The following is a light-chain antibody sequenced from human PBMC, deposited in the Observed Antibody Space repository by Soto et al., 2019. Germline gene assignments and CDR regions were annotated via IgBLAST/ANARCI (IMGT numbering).Light chain of an antibody. CDR1: NSNIGSNT. V-gene: IGLV1-44*01. J-gene: IGLJ3*02. CDR2: SSN. Sequence: QSVLTQPPSASGTPGQRVTISCSGSNSNIGSNTVNWYQQFPGAAPKLLVYSSNLRPSGVPDRFSGSKSGTSASLAISGLQSEDEADYYCYSYAGSNIFDVFGGGTKLTVL. CDR3: YSYAGSNIFDV.